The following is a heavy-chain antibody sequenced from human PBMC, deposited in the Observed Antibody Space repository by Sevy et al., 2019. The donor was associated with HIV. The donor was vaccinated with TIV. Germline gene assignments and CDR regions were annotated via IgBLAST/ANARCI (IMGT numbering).Heavy chain of an antibody. CDR3: ARSTRAAGRSNWFDP. Sequence: ASVKVSCKASGYTFTTYGITWVRQAPGQGLEWMGWISTYNSMINYAQKFQGRVTMTTDTSTSTAYMELRSLRSDDTAVYYCARSTRAAGRSNWFDPWGQGTLVTVSS. V-gene: IGHV1-18*01. J-gene: IGHJ5*02. CDR2: ISTYNSMI. CDR1: GYTFTTYG. D-gene: IGHD2-15*01.